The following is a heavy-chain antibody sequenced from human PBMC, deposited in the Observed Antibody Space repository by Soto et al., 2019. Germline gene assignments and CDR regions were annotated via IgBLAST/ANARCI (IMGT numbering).Heavy chain of an antibody. J-gene: IGHJ5*02. Sequence: GGSLRLSCAAAGFTFSNYGMNCVRQAPGKGLEWVANIKQDGSEKYYEDSVKGRFTISRDNAKNSLYLQMNSLRAEDTAVYYCASGGVGNNWSVWFDPWGQGTLVTVSS. CDR1: GFTFSNYG. CDR2: IKQDGSEK. D-gene: IGHD1-1*01. CDR3: ASGGVGNNWSVWFDP. V-gene: IGHV3-7*05.